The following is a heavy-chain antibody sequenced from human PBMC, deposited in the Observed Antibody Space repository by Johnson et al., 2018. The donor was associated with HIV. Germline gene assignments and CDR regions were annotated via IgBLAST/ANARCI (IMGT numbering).Heavy chain of an antibody. V-gene: IGHV3-30*04. D-gene: IGHD4-23*01. CDR3: ARDPGNGGRPFDAFDV. Sequence: QVQLVESGGGVVQPGRSLRLSCAASEFSFSTYALHWVRQAPGEGLEWVAVISYDSSNKYYADSVKGRFTISRDNSKNTVFLQMDSLRGEDTAVYYCARDPGNGGRPFDAFDVWGQGTMVTVSS. J-gene: IGHJ3*01. CDR1: EFSFSTYA. CDR2: ISYDSSNK.